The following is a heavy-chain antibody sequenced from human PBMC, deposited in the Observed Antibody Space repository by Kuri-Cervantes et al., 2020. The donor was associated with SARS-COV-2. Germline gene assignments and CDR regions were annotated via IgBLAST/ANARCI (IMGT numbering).Heavy chain of an antibody. CDR1: GGSISSGSYY. D-gene: IGHD3-10*01. CDR2: IYTSGST. J-gene: IGHJ4*02. V-gene: IGHV4-61*02. CDR3: ASEGERLLWFGELSR. Sequence: LRLSCTVSGGSISSGSYYWSWIRQPAGKGLEWIGRIYTSGSTNYNPSLKSRVTISVDTSRNQFSLKLSSVTAADTAVYYCASEGERLLWFGELSRWGQGTLVTVSS.